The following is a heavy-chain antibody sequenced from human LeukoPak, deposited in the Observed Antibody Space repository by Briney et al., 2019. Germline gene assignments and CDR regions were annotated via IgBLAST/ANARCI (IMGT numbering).Heavy chain of an antibody. CDR2: INHSGST. V-gene: IGHV4-34*01. CDR3: ARGRATIDY. J-gene: IGHJ4*02. Sequence: SETLSLTCAVYGGSFSGYYWSWIRQPPGKGLEWIGEINHSGSTNYNPSLKSRVTISVDTSKNQFSLKLSSVTAADTAVYYCARGRATIDYWGQGTPVTVSS. CDR1: GGSFSGYY.